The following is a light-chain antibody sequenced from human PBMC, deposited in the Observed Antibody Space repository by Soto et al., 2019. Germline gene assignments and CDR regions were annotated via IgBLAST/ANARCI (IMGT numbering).Light chain of an antibody. Sequence: QSVLTQPPSVSAAPGQTVTISCSGSSSNIGNNEISWYQQLPGTAPQLLIYNHNQRPSGVPDRFSASKSGTSASLAISGLQSDDEADYFCAAWDDTLNGLLFGGGTKLTVL. CDR2: NHN. CDR1: SSNIGNNE. CDR3: AAWDDTLNGLL. J-gene: IGLJ3*02. V-gene: IGLV1-44*01.